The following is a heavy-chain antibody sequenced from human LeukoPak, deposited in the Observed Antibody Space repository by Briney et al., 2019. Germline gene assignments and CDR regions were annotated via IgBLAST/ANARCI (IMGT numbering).Heavy chain of an antibody. D-gene: IGHD1-26*01. CDR2: ISAYNGNT. V-gene: IGHV1-18*01. CDR1: GYTFTSYG. J-gene: IGHJ6*02. Sequence: ASVKVSCKASGYTFTSYGISWVRQAPGQGLEWMGWISAYNGNTNYAQKLQGRVTMTTDTSTSTAYMELRSLRSDDTAVYYCARDSGSYPRHYYYGMDVWGQGTTVTVSS. CDR3: ARDSGSYPRHYYYGMDV.